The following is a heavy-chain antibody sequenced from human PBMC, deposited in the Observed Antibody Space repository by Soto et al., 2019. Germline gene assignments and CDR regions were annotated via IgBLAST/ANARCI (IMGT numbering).Heavy chain of an antibody. CDR1: GFTFSSYG. CDR3: ARDRYRSSWYGGWSYYYYGMDV. V-gene: IGHV3-33*01. CDR2: IWYEGSNK. Sequence: GGSLRLSCAGSGFTFSSYGMHWVRQAQGKGLEWVAVIWYEGSNKYYADSVKGRFTISRDTSKKTLYLQMQSLRAEDTAEYYFARDRYRSSWYGGWSYYYYGMDVWGQGTTVTVSS. J-gene: IGHJ6*02. D-gene: IGHD6-13*01.